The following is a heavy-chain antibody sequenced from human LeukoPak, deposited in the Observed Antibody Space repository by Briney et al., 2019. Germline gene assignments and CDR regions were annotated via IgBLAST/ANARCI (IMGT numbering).Heavy chain of an antibody. Sequence: GGSLRLSCAASGFTFSSYAMRWVRQAPGKGLEWVAVISYDGSNKYYADSVKGRFTISRDNSKNTLYLQMNSLRAEDTAVYYCARGDYYDSSGPDYWGQGTLVTVSS. CDR1: GFTFSSYA. D-gene: IGHD3-22*01. CDR2: ISYDGSNK. CDR3: ARGDYYDSSGPDY. V-gene: IGHV3-30*04. J-gene: IGHJ4*02.